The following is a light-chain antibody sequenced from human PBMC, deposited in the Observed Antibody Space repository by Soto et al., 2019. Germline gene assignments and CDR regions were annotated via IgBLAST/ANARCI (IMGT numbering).Light chain of an antibody. Sequence: QSALTQPASVSGSPGQSITISCTGTSSDVAFYNHVSWYQQHPGKAPKLLIYEVNNRPSGVSHRFSGSKSGNMASLTISGLQAEDEADYYCSSFASTHTYVFGTGTKLTVL. J-gene: IGLJ1*01. CDR3: SSFASTHTYV. CDR2: EVN. V-gene: IGLV2-14*01. CDR1: SSDVAFYNH.